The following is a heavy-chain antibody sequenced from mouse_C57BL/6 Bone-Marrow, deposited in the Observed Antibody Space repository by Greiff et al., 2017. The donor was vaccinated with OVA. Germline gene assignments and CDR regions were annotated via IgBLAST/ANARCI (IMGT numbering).Heavy chain of an antibody. CDR2: IHPNSGST. CDR1: GYTFTSYW. CDR3: ARFYDYDLWFAY. Sequence: QVQLQQSGAELVKPGASVKLSCKASGYTFTSYWMHWVKQRPGQGLEWIGMIHPNSGSTNYNEKFKSKATLTVDKSSSTAYMQLSSLTSEDSAVYYCARFYDYDLWFAYWGQGTLVTVSA. V-gene: IGHV1-64*01. D-gene: IGHD2-4*01. J-gene: IGHJ3*01.